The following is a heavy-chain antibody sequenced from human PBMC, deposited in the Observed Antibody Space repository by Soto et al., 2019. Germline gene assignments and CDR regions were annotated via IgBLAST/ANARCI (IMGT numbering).Heavy chain of an antibody. CDR2: INAGNGNT. D-gene: IGHD2-21*01. V-gene: IGHV1-3*01. Sequence: ASVKVSCKASGYTFTSYAMHWVRQAPGQRLEWMGWINAGNGNTKYSQKFQGRVTITRDTSASTAYMELSSLRSEDTAVYYCARDSKFLNPLAYWGQGTLVTVSS. J-gene: IGHJ4*02. CDR1: GYTFTSYA. CDR3: ARDSKFLNPLAY.